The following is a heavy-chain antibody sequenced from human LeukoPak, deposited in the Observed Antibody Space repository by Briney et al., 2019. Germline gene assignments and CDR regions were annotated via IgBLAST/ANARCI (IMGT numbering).Heavy chain of an antibody. CDR1: GFTFSSYA. CDR3: ATYLGAGTYFDN. Sequence: PGGSLRLSCAASGFTFSSYAMTWVRQAPGMGLEWVSSISGSGGSTYYADSVKGRFTISRDNSKNTLSLQMNSLRAEVTAVYYCATYLGAGTYFDNWGQGAQVTVSS. V-gene: IGHV3-23*01. D-gene: IGHD3-10*01. J-gene: IGHJ4*02. CDR2: ISGSGGST.